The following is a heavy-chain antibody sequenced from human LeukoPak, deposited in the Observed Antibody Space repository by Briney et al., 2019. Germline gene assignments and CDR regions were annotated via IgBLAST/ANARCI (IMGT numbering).Heavy chain of an antibody. CDR3: ARDVRGYSYGHPGY. V-gene: IGHV1-18*01. CDR1: GYTFTSYG. D-gene: IGHD5-18*01. CDR2: ISAYNGNT. J-gene: IGHJ4*02. Sequence: APVKVSCKASGYTFTSYGISWVRQAPGQGLEWMGWISAYNGNTNYAQKLQGRVTMTTDTSTSTAYMELRSLRSDDTAVYYCARDVRGYSYGHPGYWGQGTLVTVSS.